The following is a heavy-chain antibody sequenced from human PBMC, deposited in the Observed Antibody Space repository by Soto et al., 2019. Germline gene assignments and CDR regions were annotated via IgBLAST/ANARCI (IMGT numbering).Heavy chain of an antibody. D-gene: IGHD3-3*01. CDR2: IYYSGST. J-gene: IGHJ5*02. V-gene: IGHV4-59*01. Sequence: PSETLSLTCTVSGGSISSYYWSWIRQPPGKGLEWIGYIYYSGSTNYNPSLKSRVTISVDTSKNQFSLKLSSVTAADTAVYYCARGVESLRFLEWLGPIDPRGQGTLVTVSS. CDR1: GGSISSYY. CDR3: ARGVESLRFLEWLGPIDP.